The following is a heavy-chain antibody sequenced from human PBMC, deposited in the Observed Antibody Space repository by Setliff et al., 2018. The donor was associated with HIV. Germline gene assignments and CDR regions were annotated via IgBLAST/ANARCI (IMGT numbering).Heavy chain of an antibody. J-gene: IGHJ6*02. Sequence: PGGSLRLSCAASGFTFRSYGMNWVRQAPGKGLEWVSSISSRSNYIYYADTVKGRFTISRDNAKNSLYLQMNSLRAEDTAVYYCARKLLTRPNYYGMDVWGQGTTVTVSS. V-gene: IGHV3-21*01. CDR1: GFTFRSYG. D-gene: IGHD2-15*01. CDR2: ISSRSNYI. CDR3: ARKLLTRPNYYGMDV.